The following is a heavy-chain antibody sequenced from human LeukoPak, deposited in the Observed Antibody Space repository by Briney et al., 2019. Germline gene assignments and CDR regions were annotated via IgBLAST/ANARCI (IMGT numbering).Heavy chain of an antibody. CDR2: IIPIFGTA. Sequence: GASVQVSCKASGGTFSSYAISWVRQAPGQGLEWMGGIIPIFGTANYAQKFQGRVTITADESTSTAYMELSSLRSEDTAVYYCARDSVVPAAISDYYYYGMDVWGQGTTVTVSS. J-gene: IGHJ6*02. D-gene: IGHD2-2*02. CDR3: ARDSVVPAAISDYYYYGMDV. V-gene: IGHV1-69*13. CDR1: GGTFSSYA.